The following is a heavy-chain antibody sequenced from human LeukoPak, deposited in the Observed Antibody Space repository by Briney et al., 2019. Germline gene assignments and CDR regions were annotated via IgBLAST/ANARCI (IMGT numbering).Heavy chain of an antibody. J-gene: IGHJ4*02. D-gene: IGHD2-2*01. CDR1: GGSFSGYY. CDR3: ARDRSSTSGGYFDY. Sequence: SETLSLTCAVYGGSFSGYYWSWIRQPPGKGLEWIGYIYYSGSTYYNPSLKSRVTISVDTSKNQFSLKLSSVTAADTAVYYCARDRSSTSGGYFDYWGQGTLVTVSS. V-gene: IGHV4-34*01. CDR2: IYYSGST.